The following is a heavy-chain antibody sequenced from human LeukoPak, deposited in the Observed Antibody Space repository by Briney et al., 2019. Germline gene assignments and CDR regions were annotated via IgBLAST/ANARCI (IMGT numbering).Heavy chain of an antibody. V-gene: IGHV4-34*01. J-gene: IGHJ5*02. D-gene: IGHD4-17*01. CDR2: INHSGST. CDR3: ARSCPSINYGDYVTWNWFDP. Sequence: PSETLSLTCAVYGGSFSGYYWSWIRQPPGKGLEWIGEINHSGSTNYNPSLKSRVTISVDTSKNQFSLKLSSVTAADTAVYYRARSCPSINYGDYVTWNWFDPWGQGTLVTVSS. CDR1: GGSFSGYY.